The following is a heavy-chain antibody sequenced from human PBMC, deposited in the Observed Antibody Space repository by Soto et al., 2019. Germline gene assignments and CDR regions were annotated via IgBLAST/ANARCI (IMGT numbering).Heavy chain of an antibody. Sequence: GGSLRLSCAASGLAFRSFLMSWVRQAPGGGLEWVANINQDGRDTYYLDSVRDRFTISRDNAANSLFLHMNSLGAEDTAVYYCATYHDDEWESYRHRYWGHGTLVTVSS. CDR1: GLAFRSFL. J-gene: IGHJ4*01. V-gene: IGHV3-7*01. CDR3: ATYHDDEWESYRHRY. D-gene: IGHD3-16*02. CDR2: INQDGRDT.